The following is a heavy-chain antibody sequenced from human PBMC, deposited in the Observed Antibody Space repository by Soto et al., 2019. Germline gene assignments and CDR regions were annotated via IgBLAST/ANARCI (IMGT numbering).Heavy chain of an antibody. J-gene: IGHJ6*02. V-gene: IGHV3-23*01. CDR1: RFTFSNYA. D-gene: IGHD3-3*01. CDR2: ITGSGGDT. Sequence: EVQLWEFGGGLVQPGGSLRLSCEASRFTFSNYAMTWVRQAPGKGLEWVSTITGSGGDTYSADSVKGRFTISRDNAKNTLYLQVNSLRGEDTAVYHCGRLPKVGFLEWLLGGGMDVWGQGTTVTVSS. CDR3: GRLPKVGFLEWLLGGGMDV.